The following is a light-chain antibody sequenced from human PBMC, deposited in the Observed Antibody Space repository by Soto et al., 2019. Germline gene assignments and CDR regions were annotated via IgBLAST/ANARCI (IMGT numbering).Light chain of an antibody. Sequence: DIQLTQSPSSLSASVGDGVTVTCQASQDINIFLNWYQQKPGKAPKLLIYDASNLQTGVPSRFSASGSGTDFTFTISSLQADDIATYYCQQFYDLPITFGQGTRLEIK. J-gene: IGKJ5*01. CDR3: QQFYDLPIT. V-gene: IGKV1-33*01. CDR1: QDINIF. CDR2: DAS.